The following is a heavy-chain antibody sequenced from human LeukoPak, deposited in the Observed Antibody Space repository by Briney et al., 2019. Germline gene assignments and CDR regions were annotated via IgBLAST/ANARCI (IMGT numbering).Heavy chain of an antibody. J-gene: IGHJ6*03. Sequence: SETLSLTCTVSGGSISSYYWSWIRQPPGKGLEWIGYIYYSGSTNYNPSLKSRVTISVDTSKNQFSLKLSSVTAADTAVYYCARGLSWYSSSWYGNYYYYMDVWGKGTTVTISS. CDR2: IYYSGST. CDR1: GGSISSYY. D-gene: IGHD6-13*01. V-gene: IGHV4-59*01. CDR3: ARGLSWYSSSWYGNYYYYMDV.